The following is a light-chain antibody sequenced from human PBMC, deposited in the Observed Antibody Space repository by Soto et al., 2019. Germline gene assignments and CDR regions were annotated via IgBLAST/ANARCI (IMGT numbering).Light chain of an antibody. CDR1: QSVSSH. CDR3: QQRSNRPRLT. V-gene: IGKV3-11*01. Sequence: EIVLTQSPATLSLSPGERATLSCRASQSVSSHLAWYQQKPGQAPRLLIYDASNRATGIPARFSGSGSGTDFTLTISSLEPEDFAVYYCQQRSNRPRLTFGGGTKVEIK. J-gene: IGKJ4*01. CDR2: DAS.